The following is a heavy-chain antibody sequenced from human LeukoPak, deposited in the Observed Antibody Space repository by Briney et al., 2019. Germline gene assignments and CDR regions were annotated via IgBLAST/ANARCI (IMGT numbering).Heavy chain of an antibody. V-gene: IGHV3-7*01. CDR1: GFTFSSYW. D-gene: IGHD6-19*01. J-gene: IGHJ4*02. Sequence: PGGSLRLSCAASGFTFSSYWMTWVRQAPGKGLKGLASIKGDGTEYYVDSVKGRFTVSRDNAKNSLYLQVSSMRAEDSAVYYCAKYRLVWLPAPVFHYWGQGTLVTVSS. CDR2: IKGDGTE. CDR3: AKYRLVWLPAPVFHY.